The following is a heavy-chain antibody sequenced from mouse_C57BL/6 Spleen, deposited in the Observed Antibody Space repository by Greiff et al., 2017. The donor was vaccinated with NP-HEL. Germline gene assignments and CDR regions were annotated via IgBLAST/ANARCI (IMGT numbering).Heavy chain of an antibody. Sequence: QVQLQQPGAELVKPGASVKMSCKASGYTFTSYWITWVKQRPGQGLEWIGDIYPGSGSTNYNEKFKSKATLTVDTSSSTAYMQLSSLTSEDSAVYYCARGGGHYWYFDVWGTGTTVTVSS. D-gene: IGHD3-3*01. CDR2: IYPGSGST. CDR3: ARGGGHYWYFDV. J-gene: IGHJ1*03. V-gene: IGHV1-55*01. CDR1: GYTFTSYW.